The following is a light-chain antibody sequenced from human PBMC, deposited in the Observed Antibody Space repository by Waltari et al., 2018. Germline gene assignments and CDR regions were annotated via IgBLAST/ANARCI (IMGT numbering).Light chain of an antibody. CDR1: QTISSY. J-gene: IGKJ4*01. CDR2: TAS. CDR3: QQYKNWPPLT. Sequence: DIQMTQSPSSLSASVGDRVTITCRASQTISSYLNWYQQKPGKAPHLLIYTASSLQSGVPSRFSGSGSGTDFTLTISSLQPEDFAVYYCQQYKNWPPLTFGGGTKVEIK. V-gene: IGKV1-39*01.